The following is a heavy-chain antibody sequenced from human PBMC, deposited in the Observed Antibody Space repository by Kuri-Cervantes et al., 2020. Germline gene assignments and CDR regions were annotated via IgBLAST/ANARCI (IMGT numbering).Heavy chain of an antibody. CDR1: GYTFTSYD. Sequence: ASVKVSCKASGYTFTSYDINWVRQAPGQGLEWMGWINPNSGGTNYAQKFQGWVTMTRDTSISTAYMELSRLRSDDTAVYYCARTAAAGPTHYGMDVWGQGTTVTVSS. D-gene: IGHD6-13*01. CDR2: INPNSGGT. J-gene: IGHJ6*02. CDR3: ARTAAAGPTHYGMDV. V-gene: IGHV1-2*04.